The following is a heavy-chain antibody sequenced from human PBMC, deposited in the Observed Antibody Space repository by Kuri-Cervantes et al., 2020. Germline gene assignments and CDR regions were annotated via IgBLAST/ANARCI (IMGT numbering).Heavy chain of an antibody. D-gene: IGHD5-24*01. V-gene: IGHV1-2*02. CDR2: INPNSGGT. J-gene: IGHJ4*02. CDR3: TRNGDGLGY. Sequence: ASVKVSCKASGYTFTGYYMHWVRQAPGQGLEWMGWINPNSGGTNYAQKFQGRVTMTRDTSISTAYMELNSLMSEDTAVYYCTRNGDGLGYWGQGTLVTVSS. CDR1: GYTFTGYY.